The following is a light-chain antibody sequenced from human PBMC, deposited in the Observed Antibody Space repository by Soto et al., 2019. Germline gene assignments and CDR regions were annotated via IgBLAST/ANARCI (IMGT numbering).Light chain of an antibody. CDR3: GSWSTNSHYV. CDR1: NRDVGGYNY. Sequence: QPALTQPASVSGSPGQSITISCTVTNRDVGGYNYVSWYQQYPGEAPKLMIYDVINRPSGVSNRFSGSKSGNTASLTISGLQAEDEADYYCGSWSTNSHYVFGTGTKLTVL. V-gene: IGLV2-14*01. CDR2: DVI. J-gene: IGLJ1*01.